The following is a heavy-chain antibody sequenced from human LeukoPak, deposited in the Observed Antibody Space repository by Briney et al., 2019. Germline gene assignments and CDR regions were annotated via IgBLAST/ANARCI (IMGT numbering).Heavy chain of an antibody. D-gene: IGHD4-17*01. J-gene: IGHJ4*02. Sequence: SETLSLTCAVYGGSFSGYYWSWIRQPPGKGLEWIGEINHSGSTNYNPSLKSRVTISVDTSKNQFSLRLSSVTAADTAVYYCARLTYDYGDYALGYWGQGTLVTVSS. CDR1: GGSFSGYY. V-gene: IGHV4-34*01. CDR2: INHSGST. CDR3: ARLTYDYGDYALGY.